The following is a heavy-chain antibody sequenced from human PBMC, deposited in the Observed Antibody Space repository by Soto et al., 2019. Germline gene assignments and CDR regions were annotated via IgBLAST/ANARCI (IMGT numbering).Heavy chain of an antibody. Sequence: QVQLVESGGGLVKPGGSLRLSFAASGFTFSDYYMSWIRQAPGKGLEWVSYISSSSSYTNYADSVKGRFTISRDNAKNSLYLQMNSLRAEDTAVYYCARYVVATKFLDYWGQGTLVTVSS. CDR3: ARYVVATKFLDY. J-gene: IGHJ4*02. D-gene: IGHD5-12*01. V-gene: IGHV3-11*05. CDR1: GFTFSDYY. CDR2: ISSSSSYT.